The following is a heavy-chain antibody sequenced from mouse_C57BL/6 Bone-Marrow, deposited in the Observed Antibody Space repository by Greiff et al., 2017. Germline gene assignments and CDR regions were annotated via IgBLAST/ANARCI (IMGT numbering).Heavy chain of an antibody. CDR1: GYAFTNYL. CDR3: ARGLLAWFAY. D-gene: IGHD2-1*01. Sequence: VQLQQSGAELVRPGTSVKVSCKASGYAFTNYLIEWVKQRPGQGLEWIGVINPGSGGTNYNEKFKGKATLTADKSSSTAYMQLSSLTSEDSAVYFCARGLLAWFAYWGQGTLVTVSA. CDR2: INPGSGGT. J-gene: IGHJ3*01. V-gene: IGHV1-54*01.